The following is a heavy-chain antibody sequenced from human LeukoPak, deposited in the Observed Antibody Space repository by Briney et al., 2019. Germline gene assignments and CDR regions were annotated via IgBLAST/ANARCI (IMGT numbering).Heavy chain of an antibody. CDR2: ISGSGDNT. V-gene: IGHV3-23*01. CDR1: GFTFSTYA. J-gene: IGHJ4*02. CDR3: AKDGGLWVSAHWGDS. D-gene: IGHD7-27*01. Sequence: RGSLRLSCAASGFTFSTYAITWVRQAPGKGLEWVSTISGSGDNTYYADSVKGRFTISRDNSKNTLYLQMNSLRAEDTAVYYCAKDGGLWVSAHWGDSWGRGTLVTVSS.